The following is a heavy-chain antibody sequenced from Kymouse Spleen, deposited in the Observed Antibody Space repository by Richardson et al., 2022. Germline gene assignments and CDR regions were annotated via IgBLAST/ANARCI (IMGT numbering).Heavy chain of an antibody. V-gene: IGHV4-39*01. J-gene: IGHJ4*02. CDR2: IYYSGST. CDR1: GGSISSSSYY. Sequence: QLQLQESGPGLVKPSETLSLTCTVSGGSISSSSYYWGWIRQPPGKGLEWIGSIYYSGSTYYNPSLKSRVTISVDTSKNQFSLKLSSVTAADTAVYYCARHRYYGSGSYYKDYWGQGTLVTVSS. D-gene: IGHD3-10*01. CDR3: ARHRYYGSGSYYKDY.